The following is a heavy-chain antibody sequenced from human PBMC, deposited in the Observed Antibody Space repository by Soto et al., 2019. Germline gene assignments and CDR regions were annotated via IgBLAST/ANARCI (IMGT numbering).Heavy chain of an antibody. D-gene: IGHD3-22*01. Sequence: QVQLVESGGGVVQPGRSLRLSCAVSGFTFNSLPMHWVRQAPGKGLEWVAFISDDGTNKYYADSVKGRLTISRDNSKNTVYLQMNSLRVEDTAIYYCARDHPDSSGNYAGLGSRAFNLWGQGTMVTVSS. CDR1: GFTFNSLP. J-gene: IGHJ3*01. CDR2: ISDDGTNK. CDR3: ARDHPDSSGNYAGLGSRAFNL. V-gene: IGHV3-30-3*01.